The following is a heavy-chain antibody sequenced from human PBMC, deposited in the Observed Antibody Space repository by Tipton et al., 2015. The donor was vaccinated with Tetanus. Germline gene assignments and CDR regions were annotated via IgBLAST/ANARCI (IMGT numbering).Heavy chain of an antibody. V-gene: IGHV4-34*01. CDR2: INHRGGT. Sequence: TLSLTCAVSGGSFSGTYWSWVRQPPGKGLEWIGEINHRGGTMYNPSLKSRVTISGDTSKNQFSLNLTSVTAADTAVYYCARDHGITWGGMGYYYGMDVWGQGTTVTVSS. CDR3: ARDHGITWGGMGYYYGMDV. CDR1: GGSFSGTY. D-gene: IGHD3-16*01. J-gene: IGHJ6*02.